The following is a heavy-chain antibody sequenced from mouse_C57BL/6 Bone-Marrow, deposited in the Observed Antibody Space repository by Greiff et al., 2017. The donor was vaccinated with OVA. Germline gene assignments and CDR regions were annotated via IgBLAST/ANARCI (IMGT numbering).Heavy chain of an antibody. J-gene: IGHJ3*01. Sequence: VQLQQSGAELVRPGASVTLSCKASGYTFTDYEMHWVKQTPVHGLEWIGAIDPETGGTAYNQKFKGKAILTADKSSSIAYMELRSLTSEDSAVYYCTRSVGRGFAYWGQGTLVTVSA. CDR2: IDPETGGT. D-gene: IGHD4-1*01. CDR3: TRSVGRGFAY. V-gene: IGHV1-15*01. CDR1: GYTFTDYE.